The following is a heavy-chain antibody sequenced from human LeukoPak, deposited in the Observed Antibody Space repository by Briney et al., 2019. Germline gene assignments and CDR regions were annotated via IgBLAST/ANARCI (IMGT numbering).Heavy chain of an antibody. Sequence: GGSLRLSCAASGFTFDDYAMHWVRQAPGKGLEWVSGISWNSGSIGYADSVKGRFTISRDNAKNSLYLQMNSLRAEDTALYYCAKGLDSAVHDAFDIWGQGTMVTVSS. D-gene: IGHD3/OR15-3a*01. CDR2: ISWNSGSI. V-gene: IGHV3-9*01. CDR3: AKGLDSAVHDAFDI. CDR1: GFTFDDYA. J-gene: IGHJ3*02.